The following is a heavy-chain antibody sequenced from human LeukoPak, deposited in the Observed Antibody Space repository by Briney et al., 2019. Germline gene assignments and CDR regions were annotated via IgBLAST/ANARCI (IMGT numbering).Heavy chain of an antibody. J-gene: IGHJ4*02. D-gene: IGHD6-13*01. CDR2: IIPNLGTA. CDR3: ARWASLIYDSNWYAPLDY. V-gene: IGHV1-69*04. CDR1: GYTFTSYG. Sequence: GASVKVSCKASGYTFTSYGISWVRQAPGQGLEWMGRIIPNLGTANYAQSFQGRVTITADKSTSTAYMELSSLRSEDTAVYFCARWASLIYDSNWYAPLDYWGQGTLVTVSS.